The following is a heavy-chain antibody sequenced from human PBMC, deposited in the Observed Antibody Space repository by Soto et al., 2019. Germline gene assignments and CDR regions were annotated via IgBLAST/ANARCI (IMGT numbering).Heavy chain of an antibody. D-gene: IGHD3-9*01. J-gene: IGHJ6*03. Sequence: ASVKVSCKASGYTFTSYGISWVRQAPGQGLEWMGWISAYNGNTNYAQKLQGRVTMTTDTSTSTAYMELRSLRSDDTAVYYCARQGDILTGYLLSYYYMEVWGKGTTVTVSS. CDR2: ISAYNGNT. CDR3: ARQGDILTGYLLSYYYMEV. V-gene: IGHV1-18*01. CDR1: GYTFTSYG.